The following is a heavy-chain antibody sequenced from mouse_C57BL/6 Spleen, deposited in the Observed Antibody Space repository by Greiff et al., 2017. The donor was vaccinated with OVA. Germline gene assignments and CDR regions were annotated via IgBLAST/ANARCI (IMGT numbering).Heavy chain of an antibody. CDR3: ARHEVLRRNAMDY. CDR1: GFTFSDYY. J-gene: IGHJ4*01. CDR2: ISNGGGST. Sequence: EVKLVESGGGLVQPGGSLKLSCAASGFTFSDYYMYWVRQTPEKRLEWVAYISNGGGSTYYPDTVKGRFTISRDNATNTLYLQMSRLKSEDTAMYYCARHEVLRRNAMDYWGQGTSVTVSS. V-gene: IGHV5-12*01. D-gene: IGHD1-1*01.